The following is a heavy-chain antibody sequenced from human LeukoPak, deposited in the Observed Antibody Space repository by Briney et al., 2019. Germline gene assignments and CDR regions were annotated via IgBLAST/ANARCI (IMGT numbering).Heavy chain of an antibody. D-gene: IGHD3-10*01. Sequence: GGSLRLSCAASRFTFGSYAMSWVRQAPGKGLEWVSTISSSGGSTYYTDSVKGRFTISRDNSKNTLYLQMNSLRAEDTAVYSCAQDLRSYYGSGSYYPDAFDIWGQGTMVTVSS. V-gene: IGHV3-23*01. CDR2: ISSSGGST. J-gene: IGHJ3*02. CDR1: RFTFGSYA. CDR3: AQDLRSYYGSGSYYPDAFDI.